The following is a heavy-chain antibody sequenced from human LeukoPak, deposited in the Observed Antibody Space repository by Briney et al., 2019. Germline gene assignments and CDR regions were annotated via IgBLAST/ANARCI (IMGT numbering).Heavy chain of an antibody. Sequence: SETLSLTCTVSGGSISSYYWSWIRQPPGKGLEWIGYIYYSGGTDYNPSLKSRVTILVDTSKNQFSLNLSSVTAADTAVYYCARTVTVTTRNYYYYYMDVWGKGTTVTVSS. D-gene: IGHD4-17*01. CDR3: ARTVTVTTRNYYYYYMDV. CDR1: GGSISSYY. J-gene: IGHJ6*03. CDR2: IYYSGGT. V-gene: IGHV4-59*01.